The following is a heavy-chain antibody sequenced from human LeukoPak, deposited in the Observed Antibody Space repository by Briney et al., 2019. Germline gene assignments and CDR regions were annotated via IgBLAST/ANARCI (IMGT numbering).Heavy chain of an antibody. CDR3: ARAVRDGYIDYFYYMDV. J-gene: IGHJ6*03. V-gene: IGHV1-2*02. CDR2: INPNSGGT. Sequence: ASVKVSCKASRYTFTGYYMCWVRQAPGQGLEWMGWINPNSGGTNYAQKFQGRVTMTRDTSISTAYMELSSLRSEDTAIYYCARAVRDGYIDYFYYMDVWGRGTTVTVSS. CDR1: RYTFTGYY. D-gene: IGHD5-24*01.